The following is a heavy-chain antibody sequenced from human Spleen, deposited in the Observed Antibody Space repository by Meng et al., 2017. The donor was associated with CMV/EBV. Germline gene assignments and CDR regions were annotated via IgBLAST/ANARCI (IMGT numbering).Heavy chain of an antibody. CDR3: ARDQEGIAVAGIED. CDR2: IYYSGST. J-gene: IGHJ4*02. V-gene: IGHV4-61*01. D-gene: IGHD6-19*01. CDR1: GGSVSSGSYY. Sequence: SETLSLTCTVSGGSVSSGSYYWSWIRQPPGKGLEWIGYIYYSGSTNYNPSLKSRITISVDTSDNQFSLKLSSVTAADTAVYYCARDQEGIAVAGIEDWGQGTLVTVSS.